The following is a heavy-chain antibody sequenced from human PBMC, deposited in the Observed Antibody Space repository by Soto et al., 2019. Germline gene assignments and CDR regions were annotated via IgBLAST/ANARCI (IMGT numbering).Heavy chain of an antibody. V-gene: IGHV1-69*01. CDR3: ARVVYCSGGRCYFGFAY. J-gene: IGHJ4*02. CDR2: IIPIFGTA. CDR1: GGTFSSYA. Sequence: QVQLVQSGAEVKKPGSSVKVSCKASGGTFSSYAISWVRQAPGQGLEWMGGIIPIFGTANYAQKFQGRVTIAEDESTSTAYMEVSSLCSVDTAVYYFARVVYCSGGRCYFGFAYWGQGTLVTVSS. D-gene: IGHD2-15*01.